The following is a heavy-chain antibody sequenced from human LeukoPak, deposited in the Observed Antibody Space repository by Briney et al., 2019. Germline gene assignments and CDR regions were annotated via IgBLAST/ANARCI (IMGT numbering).Heavy chain of an antibody. CDR3: AKARTTLDPLIDY. D-gene: IGHD4-17*01. V-gene: IGHV3-30*04. CDR2: ISYDGSNK. CDR1: GFTFSSYA. Sequence: PGGSLRLSCAASGFTFSSYAMHWVRQAPGKGLEWVAVISYDGSNKYYADSVKGRFTISRDNSKNTLYLQMNSLRAEDTAVYYCAKARTTLDPLIDYWGQGTLVTVSS. J-gene: IGHJ4*02.